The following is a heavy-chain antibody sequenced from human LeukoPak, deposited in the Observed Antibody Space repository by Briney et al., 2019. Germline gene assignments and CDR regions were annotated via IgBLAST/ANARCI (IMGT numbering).Heavy chain of an antibody. Sequence: PSETLSLTCTVSGGSISSYYWSWIRQPPGKGLEWIGYIYYSGSTNYNPSLKSRVTISVDTSKNQFSLKLSSVTAADTAVYYCARALWFGELLEAYWGQGTLVTVSS. CDR3: ARALWFGELLEAY. D-gene: IGHD3-10*01. J-gene: IGHJ4*02. V-gene: IGHV4-59*08. CDR2: IYYSGST. CDR1: GGSISSYY.